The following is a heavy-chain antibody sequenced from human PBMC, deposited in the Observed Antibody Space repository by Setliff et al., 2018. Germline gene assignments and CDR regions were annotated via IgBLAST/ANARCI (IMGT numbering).Heavy chain of an antibody. Sequence: SETLSLTCAAYGGTFSDYHWTWIRQSPEKGPEWIGEINHRGSTNYNPSLKSRVTISIDTSRDQFSLKLISMIAADTAVYYCARGRNIAARLLDSWGQGTLVTVSS. CDR2: INHRGST. V-gene: IGHV4-34*01. CDR1: GGTFSDYH. D-gene: IGHD6-6*01. CDR3: ARGRNIAARLLDS. J-gene: IGHJ4*02.